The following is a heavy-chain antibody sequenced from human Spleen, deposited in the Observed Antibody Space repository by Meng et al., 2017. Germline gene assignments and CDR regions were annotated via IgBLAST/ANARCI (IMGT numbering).Heavy chain of an antibody. CDR1: GGSFSDCY. Sequence: QVPIQQWGGGLLKPSESLSLTCVVSGGSFSDCYWSWIRQPPGKGLEWIGEINHSGSTNYNPSLESRATISVDTSQNNLSLKLSSVTAADSAVYYCARGPTTMAHDFDYWGQGTLVTVSS. J-gene: IGHJ4*02. CDR3: ARGPTTMAHDFDY. CDR2: INHSGST. D-gene: IGHD4-11*01. V-gene: IGHV4-34*01.